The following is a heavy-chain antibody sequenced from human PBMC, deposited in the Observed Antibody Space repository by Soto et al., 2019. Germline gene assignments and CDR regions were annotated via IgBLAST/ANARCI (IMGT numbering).Heavy chain of an antibody. CDR1: GAPFISYA. Sequence: SVKVSGTAFGAPFISYASGWGRRAPGQGLEWMGGIIPIFGTANYAQKFQGRVTITADESTSTAYMELSSLRSEDTAVYYCARALESPSSSSLNWFDPWAQGTLVTVSS. CDR2: IIPIFGTA. CDR3: ARALESPSSSSLNWFDP. D-gene: IGHD6-13*01. J-gene: IGHJ5*02. V-gene: IGHV1-69*01.